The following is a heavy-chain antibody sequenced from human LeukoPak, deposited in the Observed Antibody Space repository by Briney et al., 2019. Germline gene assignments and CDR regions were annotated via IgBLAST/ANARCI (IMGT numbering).Heavy chain of an antibody. J-gene: IGHJ4*02. CDR2: VSSSSSYI. CDR1: GFTFSSYS. V-gene: IGHV3-21*01. D-gene: IGHD6-19*01. Sequence: GGSLRLSCAASGFTFSSYSMNWVRQAPGKGLEWVSSVSSSSSYIYYADSVKGRFTISRDNAKNSLYLQMNSLRAEDTAVYYCARVEALAVAGTAGFDYWGQGTLVTVSS. CDR3: ARVEALAVAGTAGFDY.